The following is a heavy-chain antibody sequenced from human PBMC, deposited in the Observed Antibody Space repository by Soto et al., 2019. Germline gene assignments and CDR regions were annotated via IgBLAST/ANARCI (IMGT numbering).Heavy chain of an antibody. CDR2: ISAYNGNT. CDR3: ARKVVVPAAYGVGWFDP. D-gene: IGHD2-2*01. J-gene: IGHJ5*02. Sequence: QVQQVQSGAEVKKPGASVKVSCKASGYTFTSYGISWVRQAPGQGLEWMGWISAYNGNTNYAQKLQGRVTMTTDTSTSTAYMELRSLRSDDTSVYYCARKVVVPAAYGVGWFDPWGQGTLVTVSS. CDR1: GYTFTSYG. V-gene: IGHV1-18*01.